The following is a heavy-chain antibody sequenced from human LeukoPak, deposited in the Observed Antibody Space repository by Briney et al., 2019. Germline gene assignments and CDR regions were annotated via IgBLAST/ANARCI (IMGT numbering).Heavy chain of an antibody. J-gene: IGHJ4*02. D-gene: IGHD5-24*01. CDR1: GFTFSSYG. V-gene: IGHV3-23*01. CDR2: ISGSGGNT. CDR3: AKSGYNRFDY. Sequence: SGGTLTLSCAASGFTFSSYGMSWVRQAPGKGLEYLSAISGSGGNTYYADSVKGRFTISRDNSENTLYLQMNSLRAEDTAVYYCAKSGYNRFDYWGQGTLVTVSS.